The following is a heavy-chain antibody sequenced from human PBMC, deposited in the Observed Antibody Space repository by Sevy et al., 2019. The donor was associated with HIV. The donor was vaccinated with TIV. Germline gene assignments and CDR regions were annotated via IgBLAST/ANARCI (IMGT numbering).Heavy chain of an antibody. CDR2: ISYDGNNK. D-gene: IGHD3-22*01. V-gene: IGHV3-30*03. J-gene: IGHJ4*02. CDR3: ASHYYDSTGYYFPLDY. CDR1: GITFNNAW. Sequence: GGSLRLSCAASGITFNNAWMTWVRQAPGKGLEWVAVISYDGNNKDYADSVKGRFTISRDNSKNTLYLQMNSLRAEDTAVYYCASHYYDSTGYYFPLDYWGQGTLVTVSS.